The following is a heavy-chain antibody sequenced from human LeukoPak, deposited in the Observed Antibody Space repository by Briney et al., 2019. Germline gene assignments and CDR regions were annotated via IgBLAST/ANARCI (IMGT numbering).Heavy chain of an antibody. CDR2: INAGNGNT. J-gene: IGHJ4*02. V-gene: IGHV1-3*01. CDR3: ARGRLLWFGELLYDRRIDY. CDR1: GYTFTSYA. D-gene: IGHD3-10*01. Sequence: ASVKVSCKASGYTFTSYAMHWVRQAPGQRLEWMGWINAGNGNTKYSQRFQGRVTITRDTSASTAYMELSSLRSEDTAVYYCARGRLLWFGELLYDRRIDYWGQGTLVTVSS.